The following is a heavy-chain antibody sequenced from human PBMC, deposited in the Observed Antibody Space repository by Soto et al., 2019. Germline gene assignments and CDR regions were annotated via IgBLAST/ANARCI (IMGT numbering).Heavy chain of an antibody. D-gene: IGHD4-17*01. J-gene: IGHJ4*02. Sequence: QVQLVESGGGVVQPGTSLRLSCVASGFTFSNYAMNWVRQAPGKGLEWVAVISYDGSNKYYADSVKGRITISRDNSRNTLYLQMNNLRAEDTAMYYCARDIGNNYGSFAYWGQGTLVTVSS. CDR2: ISYDGSNK. CDR3: ARDIGNNYGSFAY. CDR1: GFTFSNYA. V-gene: IGHV3-30-3*01.